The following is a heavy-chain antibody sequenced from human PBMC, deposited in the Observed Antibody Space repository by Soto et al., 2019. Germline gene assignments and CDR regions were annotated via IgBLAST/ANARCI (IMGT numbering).Heavy chain of an antibody. Sequence: ASVKVSCKASGYTFTSYAMHWVRQAPGQRLEWMGWINAGNGNTKYSQKFQGRVTITRDTSASTAYMELSSLRSEDTAVYYCARDCKDIKGTTVVIGNAFDIWGQGTMVTVSS. CDR3: ARDCKDIKGTTVVIGNAFDI. CDR2: INAGNGNT. D-gene: IGHD4-17*01. CDR1: GYTFTSYA. V-gene: IGHV1-3*01. J-gene: IGHJ3*02.